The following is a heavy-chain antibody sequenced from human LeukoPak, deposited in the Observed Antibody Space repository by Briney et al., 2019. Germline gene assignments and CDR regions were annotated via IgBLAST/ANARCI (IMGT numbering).Heavy chain of an antibody. Sequence: PGGSLRLSCAASGFTFSSYAMSWVRQASGKALECVSAHSGSGSSIYYADSVKGRFTISRDNSKNTLYLQMNSLRAEDTAVYYCAKDKGWGYSAYVCYGMDVWGQGTTVTVSS. CDR1: GFTFSSYA. D-gene: IGHD5-12*01. J-gene: IGHJ6*02. CDR2: HSGSGSSI. V-gene: IGHV3-23*01. CDR3: AKDKGWGYSAYVCYGMDV.